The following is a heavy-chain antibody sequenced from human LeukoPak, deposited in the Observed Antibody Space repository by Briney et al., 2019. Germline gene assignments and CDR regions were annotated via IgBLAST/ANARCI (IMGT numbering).Heavy chain of an antibody. CDR3: ARGLRFLDG. V-gene: IGHV4-38-2*02. Sequence: PSETLSLTCTVSGYSISSGYYWGWIRQPPGKGLEWIGRIYHSGSTYYNPSLKSRLTMSVDTSKNQFSLKLNSVTAADTALYYCARGLRFLDGWGQGTLVTVSS. J-gene: IGHJ4*02. CDR2: IYHSGST. CDR1: GYSISSGYY. D-gene: IGHD3-3*01.